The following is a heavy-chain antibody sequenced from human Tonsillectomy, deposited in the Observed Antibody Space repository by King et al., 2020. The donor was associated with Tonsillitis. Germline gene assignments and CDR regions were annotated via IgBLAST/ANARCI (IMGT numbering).Heavy chain of an antibody. D-gene: IGHD3-10*01. CDR2: IWYVGINK. V-gene: IGHV3-33*08. Sequence: VQLVESGGGVVQPGRSLRLSCAASGFTFRSYGMHWVRQAPGKGLEGVAVIWYVGINKYYTDSVKGRFTIARDNSKKTLYLQMNSLRAEDTAVYYCASGAGLGYWGQGTLVTVSS. CDR3: ASGAGLGY. J-gene: IGHJ4*02. CDR1: GFTFRSYG.